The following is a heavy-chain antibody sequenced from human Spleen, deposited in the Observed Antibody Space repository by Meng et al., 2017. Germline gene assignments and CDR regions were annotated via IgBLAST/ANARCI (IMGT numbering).Heavy chain of an antibody. CDR1: GFTFDDYG. CDR3: AKFREYSSGADAFDI. CDR2: ISGSGGST. D-gene: IGHD6-19*01. J-gene: IGHJ3*02. Sequence: GESLKISCAASGFTFDDYGMSWVRQAPGKGLEWVSGISGSGGSTYFADSVKGRFTISRDNSKNTLYLQMNSLRAEDTAVYYCAKFREYSSGADAFDIWGQGTMVTVSS. V-gene: IGHV3-23*01.